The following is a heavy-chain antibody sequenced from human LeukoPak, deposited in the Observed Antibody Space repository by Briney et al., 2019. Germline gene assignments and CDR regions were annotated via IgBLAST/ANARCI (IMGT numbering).Heavy chain of an antibody. Sequence: PGGSLRLSCAASGFTFSGYWMHWVRQAPGKGLEWVSRINEDASIITYADSVKGRFTISRDNAKNSLYLQMNSLRAEDTAVYYCARSDAPMDKHFDYWGQGTLVTVSS. V-gene: IGHV3-74*01. CDR3: ARSDAPMDKHFDY. CDR1: GFTFSGYW. J-gene: IGHJ4*02. D-gene: IGHD3-10*01. CDR2: INEDASII.